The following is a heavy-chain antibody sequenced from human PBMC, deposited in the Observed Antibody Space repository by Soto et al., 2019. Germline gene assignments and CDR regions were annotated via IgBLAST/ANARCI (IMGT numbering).Heavy chain of an antibody. CDR1: GDTFNDYY. Sequence: QVQLVQSGAEVKKPGASVTVSCRSSGDTFNDYYIHWVRQAPGQGREWMGWINPNGGVTKYAQKFQGWVTMTRDTSIKTVYMQLSRLRSDDTAVYYCARERGGATATVDYYYFYMDVWGTGTTVTVSS. V-gene: IGHV1-2*04. D-gene: IGHD5-12*01. CDR3: ARERGGATATVDYYYFYMDV. J-gene: IGHJ6*03. CDR2: INPNGGVT.